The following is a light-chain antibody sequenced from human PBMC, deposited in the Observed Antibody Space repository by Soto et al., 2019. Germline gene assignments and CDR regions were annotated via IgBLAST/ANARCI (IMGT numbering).Light chain of an antibody. V-gene: IGKV1-39*01. CDR1: QTINTY. CDR2: AAS. Sequence: DIQMTQSPSSLSAPVGDRVTISCRASQTINTYVNWYLQKPGKAPKLLIYAASSLHSGVPSRFSGSGSGTYFTLTISSLQPEDFATYYCKQSFSTPRTFGQGTKVEIK. J-gene: IGKJ1*01. CDR3: KQSFSTPRT.